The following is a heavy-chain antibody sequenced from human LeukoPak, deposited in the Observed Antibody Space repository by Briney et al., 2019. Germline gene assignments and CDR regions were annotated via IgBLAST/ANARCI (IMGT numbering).Heavy chain of an antibody. V-gene: IGHV4-34*01. CDR3: AKQLSRYSGSRRAFDI. D-gene: IGHD1-26*01. Sequence: SETLSLTCAVYGGSFRGYYWSWIRQPPGKGLEWIGEINHSGSTNYNPSLKSRVTISVDTSKNQFSLKLSSVTAADTAVYSCAKQLSRYSGSRRAFDIWGQGTMVTVSS. CDR2: INHSGST. J-gene: IGHJ3*02. CDR1: GGSFRGYY.